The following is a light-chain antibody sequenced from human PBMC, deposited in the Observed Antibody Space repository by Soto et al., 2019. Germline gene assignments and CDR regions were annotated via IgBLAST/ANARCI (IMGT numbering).Light chain of an antibody. CDR2: DAS. J-gene: IGKJ2*01. CDR3: QQYNSYPYT. V-gene: IGKV1-5*01. CDR1: QSMSTW. Sequence: DIQMTQSPSTVSASVGDRVTITCRASQSMSTWLAWYQQKPGKAPNLLIYDASTLESGGPSGFSGSGSGTEFTLTISSLQPDDSATYYCQQYNSYPYTFGQGTKLEIK.